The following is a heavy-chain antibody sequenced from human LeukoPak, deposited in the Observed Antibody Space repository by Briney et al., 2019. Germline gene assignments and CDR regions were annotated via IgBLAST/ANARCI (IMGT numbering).Heavy chain of an antibody. V-gene: IGHV4-61*02. Sequence: SQTLSLTCAASGFTISSGSYNWSCHAQATGMGRESIVRIYTSGSTNYNPSLKSRVTISVDTSKNQFSLKLSSVTAADTAVYYCARAGAYSYGSEYYFDYWGQGTLVTVSS. D-gene: IGHD5-18*01. J-gene: IGHJ4*02. CDR1: GFTISSGSYN. CDR2: IYTSGST. CDR3: ARAGAYSYGSEYYFDY.